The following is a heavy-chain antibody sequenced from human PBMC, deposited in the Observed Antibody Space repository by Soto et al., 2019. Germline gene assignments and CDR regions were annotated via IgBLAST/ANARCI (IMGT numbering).Heavy chain of an antibody. CDR2: IIPIFGTA. CDR3: ARGGGRGGSYYGDH. J-gene: IGHJ4*02. CDR1: GGTFSSYA. Sequence: QVQLVQSGAEVKKPGSSVKVSCKASGGTFSSYAISWVRQAPGQGLEWMGGIIPIFGTANYAQKLQGRVTITADKSTSTAHMERKSLRSEDTAVYYCARGGGRGGSYYGDHWGQGNLVTVSS. D-gene: IGHD1-26*01. V-gene: IGHV1-69*06.